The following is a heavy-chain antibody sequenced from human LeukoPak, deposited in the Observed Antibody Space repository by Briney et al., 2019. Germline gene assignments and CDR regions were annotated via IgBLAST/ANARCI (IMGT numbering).Heavy chain of an antibody. D-gene: IGHD5-12*01. J-gene: IGHJ4*02. CDR1: GYRFTSYW. Sequence: HGESLEISWKGSGYRFTSYWIGWRRQMPGKGLEWMGIIYPDDSDTRYSPSFQGQVTISVDKSISIAYLQWSSLKASDTAMYYCGRRGDAGYGSFDYWGQGTRVTVSS. V-gene: IGHV5-51*01. CDR3: GRRGDAGYGSFDY. CDR2: IYPDDSDT.